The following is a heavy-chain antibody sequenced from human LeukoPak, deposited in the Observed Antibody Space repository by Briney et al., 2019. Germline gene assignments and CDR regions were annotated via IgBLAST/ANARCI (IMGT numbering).Heavy chain of an antibody. V-gene: IGHV1-8*01. CDR3: ARGSYYDILTGYYTGSFDY. Sequence: ASVKVSCKASGYTFTSYDINWVRQATGQGLEWMGWMNPNSGNTGYAQKFQGRVTMTRNTSISTAYMELSSLRSEDTAVYYCARGSYYDILTGYYTGSFDYWGQGTLVTVSS. CDR2: MNPNSGNT. D-gene: IGHD3-9*01. J-gene: IGHJ4*02. CDR1: GYTFTSYD.